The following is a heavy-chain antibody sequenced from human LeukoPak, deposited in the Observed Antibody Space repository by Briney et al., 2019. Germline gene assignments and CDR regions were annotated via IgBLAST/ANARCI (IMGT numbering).Heavy chain of an antibody. CDR2: IDYRGST. D-gene: IGHD3-10*02. V-gene: IGHV4-39*07. CDR1: GGSISSSSYY. CDR3: ARGSLFDRFDY. Sequence: SETLSLTCTVSGGSISSSSYYWGWIRQPPGNGLEWIGSIDYRGSTYYNPSLKSRVTISVNTSKNQFSLKLSSVTAADTAVYYCARGSLFDRFDYWGQGTLVTVSS. J-gene: IGHJ4*02.